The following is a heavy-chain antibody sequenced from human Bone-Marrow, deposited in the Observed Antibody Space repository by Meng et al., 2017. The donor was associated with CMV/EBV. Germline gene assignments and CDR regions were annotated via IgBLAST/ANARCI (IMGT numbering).Heavy chain of an antibody. D-gene: IGHD3-22*01. CDR1: GYTFTSYY. J-gene: IGHJ4*02. V-gene: IGHV1-46*01. Sequence: ASVKVSCKASGYTFTSYYMHWVRQAPGQGLEWMGIINPSGGSTSYAQKFQGRVTMTRDTSTSTVYMELSSLRSEDTAVYYCARDRVMIVQKSSFDYWGQGTLVTVSS. CDR2: INPSGGST. CDR3: ARDRVMIVQKSSFDY.